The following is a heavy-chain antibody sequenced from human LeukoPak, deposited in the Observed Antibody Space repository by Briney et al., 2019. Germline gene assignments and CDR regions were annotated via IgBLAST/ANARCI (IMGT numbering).Heavy chain of an antibody. CDR2: ISTTSSTI. CDR3: ARGKEKWLDHFDY. V-gene: IGHV3-48*02. J-gene: IGHJ4*02. Sequence: PGGSLRLSCAASGFTFSSCGMNWVRQAPGKGLEWVSYISTTSSTIYYADSVKGRFTMSRDNAKDSLYLQMYSLRDEDTAVYYCARGKEKWLDHFDYWGQGSLVTVSS. CDR1: GFTFSSCG. D-gene: IGHD6-19*01.